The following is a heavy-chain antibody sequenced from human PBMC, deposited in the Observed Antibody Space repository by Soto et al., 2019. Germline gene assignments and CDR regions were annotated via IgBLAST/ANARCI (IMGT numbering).Heavy chain of an antibody. CDR1: GYTFTSYA. Sequence: EASVKVSCKASGYTFTSYAMHWVRQAPGQRLEWMGWINAGNGNTKYSQKFQGRVTITRDTSASTAYMELSSLSSEDTAVYYCARSRTIHNWFDPWGQGTLVTVSS. J-gene: IGHJ5*02. CDR3: ARSRTIHNWFDP. D-gene: IGHD3-3*01. CDR2: INAGNGNT. V-gene: IGHV1-3*01.